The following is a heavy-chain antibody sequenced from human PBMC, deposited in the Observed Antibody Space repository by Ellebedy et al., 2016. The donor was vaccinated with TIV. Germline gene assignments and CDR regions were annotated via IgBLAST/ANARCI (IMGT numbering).Heavy chain of an antibody. V-gene: IGHV3-7*01. J-gene: IGHJ5*02. D-gene: IGHD4-17*01. CDR3: ARRGSYGDYAVQVNPWFDP. CDR2: IYQDGSNQ. CDR1: GFSFRSYW. Sequence: PGGSLRLSCVASGFSFRSYWMSWVRQAPGKGLEWVANIYQDGSNQYYVDSVKGRFTISRDNAKNSLYLQMNGLRAEDTAVYYCARRGSYGDYAVQVNPWFDPWGQGTLVTVSS.